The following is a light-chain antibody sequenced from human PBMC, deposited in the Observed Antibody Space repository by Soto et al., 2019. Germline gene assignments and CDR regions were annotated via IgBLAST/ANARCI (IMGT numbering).Light chain of an antibody. CDR3: LHYNNVPFS. CDR1: QDITTH. J-gene: IGKJ2*01. CDR2: DTF. V-gene: IGKV1-33*01. Sequence: DIQMTQSPSSLSASVGDRVTITCKASQDITTHLNWYQQKPGKAPKLLIYDTFNFETVVTSRFSGGGPVTDFSFTINSLLTEDIATYYCLHYNNVPFSFGRGTKLEI.